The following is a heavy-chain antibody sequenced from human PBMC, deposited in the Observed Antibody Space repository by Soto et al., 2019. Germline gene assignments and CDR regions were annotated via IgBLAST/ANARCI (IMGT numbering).Heavy chain of an antibody. CDR3: ARDYDYVWGSYRPPYYYYYGMDV. Sequence: PSETLSLTCTFSGGSIISYYWSWIRQPAGKGLEWIGRIYTSGGTNYNPSLKSRVTMSVDTSKNQFSLKLSSVTAADTAVYYCARDYDYVWGSYRPPYYYYYGMDVWGQGTTVTVSS. V-gene: IGHV4-4*07. CDR1: GGSIISYY. D-gene: IGHD3-16*02. J-gene: IGHJ6*02. CDR2: IYTSGGT.